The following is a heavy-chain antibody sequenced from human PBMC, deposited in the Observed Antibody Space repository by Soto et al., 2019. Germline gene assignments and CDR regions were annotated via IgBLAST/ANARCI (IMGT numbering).Heavy chain of an antibody. D-gene: IGHD2-21*02. CDR3: ARKNLPLNNDLLFGF. CDR1: GGSISGGVHS. CDR2: IFDSGST. J-gene: IGHJ1*01. Sequence: SETLSLTCTVSGGSISGGVHSWSWIRQPPGKGLEWIGHIFDSGSTYYNPSLKSRLTISVDTSKNQFSLSLSSVTAADTAVYYFARKNLPLNNDLLFGFRGRGTLVTVSS. V-gene: IGHV4-30-4*01.